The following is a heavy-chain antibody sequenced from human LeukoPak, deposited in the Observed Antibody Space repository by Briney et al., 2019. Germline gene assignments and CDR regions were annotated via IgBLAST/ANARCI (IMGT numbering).Heavy chain of an antibody. D-gene: IGHD3-16*02. J-gene: IGHJ4*02. CDR2: IRSKANSYAT. CDR3: THTYDDYVWGSYRED. CDR1: GFTFSGSA. V-gene: IGHV3-73*01. Sequence: GGSLRLSCAASGFTFSGSAMHWVRQASGKGLEWVGRIRSKANSYATAYAASVKGRFTISRDESKNTAYLQMNSLKTEDTAVYECTHTYDDYVWGSYREDWGQGTLVTVSS.